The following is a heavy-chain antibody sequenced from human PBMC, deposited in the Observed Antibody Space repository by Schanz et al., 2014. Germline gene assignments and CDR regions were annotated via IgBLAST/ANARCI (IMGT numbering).Heavy chain of an antibody. J-gene: IGHJ4*02. CDR3: AYYDVLTGFDY. V-gene: IGHV3-23*01. CDR1: GFTFSNHA. CDR2: IGGSGDST. D-gene: IGHD3-9*01. Sequence: EVHLLESGGGLVQPGGSLRLSCAASGFTFSNHALSWVRQAPGKGLEWVSGIGGSGDSTHYADSVKGRFIISRDNSKNTLYLQVNSLRAEDTAVYYCAYYDVLTGFDYWGQGTLVTVSS.